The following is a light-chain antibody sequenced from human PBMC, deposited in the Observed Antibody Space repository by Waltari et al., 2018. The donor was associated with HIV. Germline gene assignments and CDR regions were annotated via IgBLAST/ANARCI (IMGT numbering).Light chain of an antibody. V-gene: IGLV2-14*01. CDR3: SSYAATTTIL. J-gene: IGLJ3*02. Sequence: QSVLTQPASVSGSPGQSITISCTGTNSDVGAYDYVSWYQQYPGKAPKLLIYEVTSQAPGISYRFSVSKSRNTDAKTISGLQPEDEAQYYCSSYAATTTILCGGGTRLTVL. CDR1: NSDVGAYDY. CDR2: EVT.